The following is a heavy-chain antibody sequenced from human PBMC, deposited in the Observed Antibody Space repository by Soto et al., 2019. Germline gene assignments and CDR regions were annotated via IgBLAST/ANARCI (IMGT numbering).Heavy chain of an antibody. CDR1: GYTFTSYD. CDR2: MNPNSGNT. D-gene: IGHD3-10*01. V-gene: IGHV1-8*01. J-gene: IGHJ6*03. Sequence: ASVKVSCKASGYTFTSYDINWVRQATGQGLEWMGWMNPNSGNTGYAQKFQGRVTMTRNTSISTAYMELSSLRSEDTAVYYCAGGYGSGSYHNYHLDVWGKGTTVIVSS. CDR3: AGGYGSGSYHNYHLDV.